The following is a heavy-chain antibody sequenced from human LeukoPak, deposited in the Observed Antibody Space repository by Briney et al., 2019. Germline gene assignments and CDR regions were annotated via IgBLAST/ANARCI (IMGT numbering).Heavy chain of an antibody. CDR1: GGSFSGYY. CDR3: ARRLGYYYGSGSYHRPYDY. J-gene: IGHJ4*02. V-gene: IGHV4-34*01. Sequence: SETLSLTCAVYGGSFSGYYWSWIRQPPGKGLEWIGEINHSGSTNYNPSLKSRVTISVDTSKNQFSLKLSSVTAADTAVYYCARRLGYYYGSGSYHRPYDYWGQGTLVTVSS. D-gene: IGHD3-10*01. CDR2: INHSGST.